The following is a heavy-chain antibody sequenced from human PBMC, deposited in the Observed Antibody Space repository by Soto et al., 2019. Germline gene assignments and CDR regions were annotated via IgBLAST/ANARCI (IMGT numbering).Heavy chain of an antibody. CDR3: ASYSSGYYEGIFFDY. Sequence: PGGSLRLSCAASGFTFSSYAMSWVRQAPGKGLEWVSAISGSGGSTYYADSVKGRFTISRDNSKNTLYLQMNSLRAEDTAVYYCASYSSGYYEGIFFDYWGQGTLVTVSS. CDR2: ISGSGGST. V-gene: IGHV3-23*01. CDR1: GFTFSSYA. J-gene: IGHJ4*02. D-gene: IGHD3-22*01.